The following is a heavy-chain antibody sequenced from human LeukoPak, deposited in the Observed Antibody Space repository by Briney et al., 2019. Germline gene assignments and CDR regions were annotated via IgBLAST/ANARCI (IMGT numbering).Heavy chain of an antibody. Sequence: PGGALRLSCAASGFTFSSYLMHWVRQAPGKGLVWVSRINSDGSSTSYADSVKGRFTISRDNAKNTLYLQMNSLRAEDTAVYYCARDGDYYGSGQIHWGQGTLVTVSS. CDR1: GFTFSSYL. CDR3: ARDGDYYGSGQIH. J-gene: IGHJ4*02. V-gene: IGHV3-74*01. D-gene: IGHD3-10*01. CDR2: INSDGSST.